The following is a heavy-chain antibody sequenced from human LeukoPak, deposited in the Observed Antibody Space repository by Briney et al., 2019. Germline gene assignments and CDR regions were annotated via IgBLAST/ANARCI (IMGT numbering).Heavy chain of an antibody. CDR3: ARGNGDYYDSSGYGTSWFDP. V-gene: IGHV1-8*01. CDR2: MNPNSGNT. D-gene: IGHD3-22*01. J-gene: IGHJ5*02. CDR1: GYTFTSYD. Sequence: GASVTVSCNASGYTFTSYDINWVRLATGQGLEWMGWMNPNSGNTGYAQKFQGRVTMTRNTSISTAYMELSSLRSEDTAVYYCARGNGDYYDSSGYGTSWFDPWGQGTLVTVSS.